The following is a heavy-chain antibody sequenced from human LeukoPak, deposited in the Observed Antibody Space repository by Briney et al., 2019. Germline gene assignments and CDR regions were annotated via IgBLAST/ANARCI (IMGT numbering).Heavy chain of an antibody. CDR2: ISGSGGST. CDR1: GFTFSSYA. D-gene: IGHD3-3*01. CDR3: AKSPVYDFWSGYYTAGYYFDY. Sequence: QSGGSLRLSCAASGFTFSSYAMSWVRQAPGKGLEWVSAISGSGGSTYYADSVKGRFTISRDNSKNTLYLQMNSLRAEDTAVYYCAKSPVYDFWSGYYTAGYYFDYWGQGTLVTVSS. J-gene: IGHJ4*02. V-gene: IGHV3-23*01.